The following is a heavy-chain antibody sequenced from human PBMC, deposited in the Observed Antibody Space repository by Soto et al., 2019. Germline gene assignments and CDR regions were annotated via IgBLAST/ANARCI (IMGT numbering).Heavy chain of an antibody. CDR3: ARGGSSWYDY. D-gene: IGHD6-13*01. Sequence: SETLSLTCAVSGGSISSLAYSWSWIRQPPGKGLEWIGYIDHSGSTYYNPSLKSRVTISVDRSKNQFSLNLNSVTAADTAVYYCARGGSSWYDYWGQGTLVTVSS. CDR2: IDHSGST. V-gene: IGHV4-30-2*01. J-gene: IGHJ4*02. CDR1: GGSISSLAYS.